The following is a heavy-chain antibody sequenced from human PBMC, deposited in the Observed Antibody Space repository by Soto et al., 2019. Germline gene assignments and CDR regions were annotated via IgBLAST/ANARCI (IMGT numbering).Heavy chain of an antibody. Sequence: QVQLVQSGPEVKKPGASVKVSCKASGYTFNTYGFTWVRQAPGQGLEWMGRIGAHNGDTNYVQNFRGRVTMTVDTSTTTSYMELRSLTSDDTAVYFCARDWRGAEGFDPWGQGTLVTVSS. CDR3: ARDWRGAEGFDP. J-gene: IGHJ5*02. CDR1: GYTFNTYG. D-gene: IGHD3-3*01. V-gene: IGHV1-18*01. CDR2: IGAHNGDT.